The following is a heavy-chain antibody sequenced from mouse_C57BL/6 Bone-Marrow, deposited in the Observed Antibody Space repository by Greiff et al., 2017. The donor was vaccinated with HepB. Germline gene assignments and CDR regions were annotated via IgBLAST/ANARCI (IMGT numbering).Heavy chain of an antibody. CDR1: GFNIKDDY. CDR3: TTMSATRYYFDY. V-gene: IGHV14-4*01. Sequence: VQLQQSGAELVRPGASVKLSCTASGFNIKDDYMHWVKQRPEQGLEWIGWIDPKNGDTEYASKFQGKATITADTSSNTAYLQLSSLTSEDTAVYYCTTMSATRYYFDYWGQGTTLTVSS. CDR2: IDPKNGDT. J-gene: IGHJ2*01.